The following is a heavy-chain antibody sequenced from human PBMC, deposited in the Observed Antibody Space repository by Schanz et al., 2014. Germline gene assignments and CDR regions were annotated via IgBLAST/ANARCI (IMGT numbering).Heavy chain of an antibody. D-gene: IGHD1-26*01. CDR2: ISGSGAST. CDR1: GFTFSTHA. V-gene: IGHV3-23*04. J-gene: IGHJ4*02. Sequence: EVQLVESGGGLIQPGGSLRLSCAASGFTFSTHAMSWVRQAPGKGLEWVSGISGSGASTYYADSVKGRFTISRDNSKNTLFLQMNSLRAEDTAVYYCARDHTTESYYSAGPPIDYWGQGTLLTVSS. CDR3: ARDHTTESYYSAGPPIDY.